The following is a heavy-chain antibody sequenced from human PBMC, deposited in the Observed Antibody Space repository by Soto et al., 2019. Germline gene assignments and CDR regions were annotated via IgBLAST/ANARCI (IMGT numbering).Heavy chain of an antibody. D-gene: IGHD6-13*01. Sequence: AVGSLRLSCAASGFTVSSNYMSWVRQAPGKGLEWVSVIYSGGSTYYADSVKGRFTISRDNSKNTLYLQMNSLRAEDTAVYYCARDGPHSSSWHTYFDYWGQGTLVTVSS. CDR2: IYSGGST. V-gene: IGHV3-53*01. CDR1: GFTVSSNY. J-gene: IGHJ4*02. CDR3: ARDGPHSSSWHTYFDY.